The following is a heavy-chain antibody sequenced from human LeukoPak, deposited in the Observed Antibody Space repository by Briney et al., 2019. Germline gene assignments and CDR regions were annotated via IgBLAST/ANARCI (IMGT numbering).Heavy chain of an antibody. Sequence: PGGSLRLSCAASGFTFSIYGMHWVRQAPGKGLEWVAFTSNDGTTEYYADAVKGRFTISRDNFKNTLFLQGNSLRPEDTAVYYCARGGSNWYYFDYWGQGTLVTVSS. CDR3: ARGGSNWYYFDY. CDR2: TSNDGTTE. V-gene: IGHV3-30*03. CDR1: GFTFSIYG. J-gene: IGHJ4*02. D-gene: IGHD6-13*01.